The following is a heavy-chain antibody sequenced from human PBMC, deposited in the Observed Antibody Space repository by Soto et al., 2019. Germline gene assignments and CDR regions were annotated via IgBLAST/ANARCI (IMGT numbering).Heavy chain of an antibody. D-gene: IGHD3-3*01. CDR3: ARDASYYSLWSGYYPSRNGMDV. CDR2: IWYDGSKK. CDR1: GFTFSSFG. V-gene: IGHV3-33*01. J-gene: IGHJ6*02. Sequence: QVQVVESGGGVVQPGRSLRLSCAASGFTFSSFGMHWVRQAPGKGLEWVSLIWYDGSKKSYGDSVKGGFTISRDKSRNTVYLQMNSLRADDTAVYYCARDASYYSLWSGYYPSRNGMDVWGQGTTVTVSS.